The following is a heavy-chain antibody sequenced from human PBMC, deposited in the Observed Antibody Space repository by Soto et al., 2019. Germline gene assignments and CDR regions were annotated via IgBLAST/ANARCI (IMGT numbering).Heavy chain of an antibody. J-gene: IGHJ4*02. CDR2: IYYSGSS. V-gene: IGHV4-39*01. Sequence: PSETLSLTCTVSGGSISTSSYYWGWLRQPPGQGLDWIGSIYYSGSSFSNPSLKSRLTMSVDESKNQFSLRVSAVTAADTAVYYCARRSFSSSVSVLTDPFDYWGQGTLVTVSS. CDR1: GGSISTSSYY. CDR3: ARRSFSSSVSVLTDPFDY. D-gene: IGHD2-2*01.